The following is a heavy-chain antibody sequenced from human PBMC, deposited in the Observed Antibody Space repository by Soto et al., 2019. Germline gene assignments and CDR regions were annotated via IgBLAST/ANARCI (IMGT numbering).Heavy chain of an antibody. V-gene: IGHV4-59*01. Sequence: QVQLQESGPGLVKPSETLSLTCTVSSDSISSYYWSWIRQPPGKRLEWIGYISYSGSTDYNPSLKSRVTISGDTSKNQFSLKVSSVTAADTAVDYCARGTSWQLPFDYWGQGTLVTVSS. J-gene: IGHJ4*02. CDR2: ISYSGST. D-gene: IGHD6-13*01. CDR1: SDSISSYY. CDR3: ARGTSWQLPFDY.